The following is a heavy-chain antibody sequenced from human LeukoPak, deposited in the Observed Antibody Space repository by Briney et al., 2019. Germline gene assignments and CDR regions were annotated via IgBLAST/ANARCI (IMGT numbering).Heavy chain of an antibody. J-gene: IGHJ4*02. D-gene: IGHD3-22*01. Sequence: SETLSLTCAVYGGSFSGYSWNWIRQPPGKGLEWIGEINHSGSTNYNPSLKSRVTISVDTSKNQFSLKLSSVTAADTAVYYCARTYYYDSSGYPNAGIDYWGQGTLVTVSS. CDR3: ARTYYYDSSGYPNAGIDY. CDR1: GGSFSGYS. CDR2: INHSGST. V-gene: IGHV4-34*01.